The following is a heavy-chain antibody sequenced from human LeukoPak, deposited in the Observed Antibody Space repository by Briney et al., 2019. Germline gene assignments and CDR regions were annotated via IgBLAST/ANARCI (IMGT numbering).Heavy chain of an antibody. Sequence: PGGSPRLSCAASGFTVSNNYMTWVRQAPGKGLEWVADIKEDGSEKYYVDSVKGRFTISRDNAKSSLYLQMNSLRAEDTALYYCARDESGPAYWGQGTLVTVSS. V-gene: IGHV3-7*01. D-gene: IGHD3-3*01. CDR3: ARDESGPAY. CDR2: IKEDGSEK. CDR1: GFTVSNNY. J-gene: IGHJ4*02.